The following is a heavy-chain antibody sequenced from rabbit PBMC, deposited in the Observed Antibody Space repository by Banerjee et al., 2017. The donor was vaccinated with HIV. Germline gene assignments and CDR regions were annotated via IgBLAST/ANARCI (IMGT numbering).Heavy chain of an antibody. J-gene: IGHJ4*01. D-gene: IGHD1-1*01. CDR3: ARSADNYYNL. CDR2: ISTIGIT. Sequence: QEQLEESGGGLVKPGGTLKLSCKVSGFDFSSCGVSWVRQAPGRGLEWIGYISTIGITYYASWVNGRFTISKTSSTVDLKMTSLTASDTATYFCARSADNYYNLWGQGTLVTVS. CDR1: GFDFSSCG. V-gene: IGHV1S36*01.